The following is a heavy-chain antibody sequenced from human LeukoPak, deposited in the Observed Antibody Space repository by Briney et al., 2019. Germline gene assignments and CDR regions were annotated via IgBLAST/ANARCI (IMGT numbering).Heavy chain of an antibody. CDR3: ARGCSSGWGLFDY. V-gene: IGHV1-46*01. Sequence: ASVKASCKASGYTLPSCYIHWVRQAPGQGLVWMGIINPSGGSTSCAQMFQGRVTMTRDTSTSTVYMELSSLGSEDTAVYYCARGCSSGWGLFDYWGQGTLVTVSS. J-gene: IGHJ4*02. CDR2: INPSGGST. D-gene: IGHD6-25*01. CDR1: GYTLPSCY.